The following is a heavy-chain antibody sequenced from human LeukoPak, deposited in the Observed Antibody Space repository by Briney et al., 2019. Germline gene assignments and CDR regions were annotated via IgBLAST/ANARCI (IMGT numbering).Heavy chain of an antibody. CDR2: ISYNGSNK. J-gene: IGHJ4*02. V-gene: IGHV3-30*09. CDR3: AKDRGIAAAGIFDY. CDR1: GFTFSSYA. D-gene: IGHD6-13*01. Sequence: GGSLRLSCAASGFTFSSYAMHWVRQAPGKGLEWVAVISYNGSNKYYADSVKGRFAISRDNSKNTLYLQMNSLRAEDTAVYYCAKDRGIAAAGIFDYWGQGTLVTVSS.